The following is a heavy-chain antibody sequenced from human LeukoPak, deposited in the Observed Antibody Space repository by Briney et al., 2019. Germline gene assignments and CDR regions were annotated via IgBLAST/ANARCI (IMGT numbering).Heavy chain of an antibody. V-gene: IGHV1-18*01. CDR3: ARDMAEKNVYFGWGGH. D-gene: IGHD3-10*01. J-gene: IGHJ4*02. Sequence: ASVKVSCKASGYTFSDYGINWVRQAPGQGLEWMGWISGVTGKPNYAQKFQGRLTVTIETSTSTAHMELRSLRCDDTAMYFCARDMAEKNVYFGWGGHWGQGTPVTVSS. CDR1: GYTFSDYG. CDR2: ISGVTGKP.